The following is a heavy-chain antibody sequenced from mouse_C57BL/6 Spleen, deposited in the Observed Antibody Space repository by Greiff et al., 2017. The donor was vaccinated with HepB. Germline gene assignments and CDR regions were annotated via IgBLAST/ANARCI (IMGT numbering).Heavy chain of an antibody. Sequence: QVQLQQPGAELVRPGSSVKLSCKASGYTFTSYWMDWVKQRPGQGLEWIGNIYPSDSETHYNQKFKDKATLTVDKSSSTAYMQLSSLTSEDSAVYYCANMVTTNFDYWGQGTTLTVSS. CDR2: IYPSDSET. D-gene: IGHD2-2*01. CDR1: GYTFTSYW. V-gene: IGHV1-61*01. CDR3: ANMVTTNFDY. J-gene: IGHJ2*01.